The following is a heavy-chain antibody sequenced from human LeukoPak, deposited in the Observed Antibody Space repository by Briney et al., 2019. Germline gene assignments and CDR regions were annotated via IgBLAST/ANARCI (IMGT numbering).Heavy chain of an antibody. CDR3: VKDSRSWTANWFDP. V-gene: IGHV3-9*01. J-gene: IGHJ5*02. Sequence: PGGSLRLSCAASGFTFNDYAMHWVRQAPGKGLEWVSGISWNSGGIGYADSVKGRFIISRDNAKNSLYLQMNSLRPEDTALYYCVKDSRSWTANWFDPWGQGTLVTVSS. CDR1: GFTFNDYA. D-gene: IGHD6-13*01. CDR2: ISWNSGGI.